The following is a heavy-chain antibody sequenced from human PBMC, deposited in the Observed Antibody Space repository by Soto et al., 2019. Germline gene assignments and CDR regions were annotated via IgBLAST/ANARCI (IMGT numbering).Heavy chain of an antibody. V-gene: IGHV5-51*01. J-gene: IGHJ3*02. CDR2: IYPGDSDT. CDR1: GYSFTGYW. Sequence: GESLKISCKGSGYSFTGYWIGWVRQMPGKGLEWMGIIYPGDSDTRYSPSFQGQVTISADKSISTAYLQWSSLKASDTAMYYCARPYYYDSSGYLATDAFDIWGQGTMVTVSS. D-gene: IGHD3-22*01. CDR3: ARPYYYDSSGYLATDAFDI.